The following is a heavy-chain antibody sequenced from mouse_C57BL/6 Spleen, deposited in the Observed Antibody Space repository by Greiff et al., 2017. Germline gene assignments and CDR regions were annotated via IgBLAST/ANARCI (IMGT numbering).Heavy chain of an antibody. V-gene: IGHV1-15*01. J-gene: IGHJ3*01. CDR3: TRGPYDGYYWFAY. CDR1: GYTFTDYE. Sequence: QVQLQQSGAELVRPGASVTLSCKASGYTFTDYEMHWVKQTPVHGLEWIGAIDPETGGTAYNQKFKGKAILTADKSSSTAYMELRSLTSEDSAVYYGTRGPYDGYYWFAYWGQGTLVTVSA. CDR2: IDPETGGT. D-gene: IGHD2-3*01.